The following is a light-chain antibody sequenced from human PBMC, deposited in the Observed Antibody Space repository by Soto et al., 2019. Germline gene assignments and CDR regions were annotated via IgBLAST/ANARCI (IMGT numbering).Light chain of an antibody. CDR1: SSDVGGYNY. CDR2: DVS. V-gene: IGLV2-14*01. Sequence: QSARTQPASVSRSPGQSITISCTGTSSDVGGYNYVSWYQQHPGKAPKLMIYDVSNRPSGVSNRFSGSKSGNTASLTISGLQAEDEAYYYCSSYTSSSTYVVFGGGTQLTFL. CDR3: SSYTSSSTYVV. J-gene: IGLJ2*01.